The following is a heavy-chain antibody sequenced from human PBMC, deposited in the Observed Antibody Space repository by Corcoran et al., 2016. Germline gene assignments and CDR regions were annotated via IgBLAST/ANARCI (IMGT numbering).Heavy chain of an antibody. CDR2: IWYDGSNK. Sequence: QVQLVESGGGVVQPGRSLRLSCAASGFTFSSYGMHWVRQAPGKGLEWVAVIWYDGSNKYYADSVKGRFTISRDNSKNTLYLQLNSLRAEESAGYYLARDRLNMVRGCIPPGGMDVWGQGTTATGSS. D-gene: IGHD3-10*01. CDR1: GFTFSSYG. CDR3: ARDRLNMVRGCIPPGGMDV. J-gene: IGHJ6*02. V-gene: IGHV3-33*01.